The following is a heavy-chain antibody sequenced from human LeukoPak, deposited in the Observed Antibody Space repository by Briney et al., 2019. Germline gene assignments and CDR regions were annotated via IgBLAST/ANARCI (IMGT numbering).Heavy chain of an antibody. CDR2: IYTSGSA. CDR3: ARGRGATRIRY. J-gene: IGHJ4*02. Sequence: PSETLSLTCSVSGDSIRSGTYYWSWIRQPAGKGLEWIGRIYTSGSASYNPSLKSRVTISVDTSKNQFSLKLTSVTAADTAVYYCARGRGATRIRYWRQGTLVTVPS. D-gene: IGHD5-12*01. V-gene: IGHV4-61*02. CDR1: GDSIRSGTYY.